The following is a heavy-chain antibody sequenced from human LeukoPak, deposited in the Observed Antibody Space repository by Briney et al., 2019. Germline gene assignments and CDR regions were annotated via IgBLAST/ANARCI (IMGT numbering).Heavy chain of an antibody. J-gene: IGHJ3*02. Sequence: GGALRLSCAASGFTFSSYGIHWVRQAPGKGLEWVAVKSYVGTNQYYADSVKGRFTISRDNSKNTLYLQMNRLKAEDTAVYYCAKDKGGGYGNDAFDIWGRGTMVTVSS. CDR3: AKDKGGGYGNDAFDI. CDR1: GFTFSSYG. V-gene: IGHV3-30*18. CDR2: KSYVGTNQ. D-gene: IGHD3-16*01.